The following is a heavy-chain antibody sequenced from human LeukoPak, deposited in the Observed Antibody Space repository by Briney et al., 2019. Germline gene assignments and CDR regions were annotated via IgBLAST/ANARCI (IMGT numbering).Heavy chain of an antibody. CDR2: IIPIFGTA. Sequence: SVKVSCKASGGTFSSYAISWVRQAPGQGLEWMGGIIPIFGTANYAQKFQGRVTITTDESTSTAYMELSSLRSEDTAVYYCARWRPRGNLRFDPWGQGTLVTVSS. V-gene: IGHV1-69*05. D-gene: IGHD4-23*01. J-gene: IGHJ5*02. CDR1: GGTFSSYA. CDR3: ARWRPRGNLRFDP.